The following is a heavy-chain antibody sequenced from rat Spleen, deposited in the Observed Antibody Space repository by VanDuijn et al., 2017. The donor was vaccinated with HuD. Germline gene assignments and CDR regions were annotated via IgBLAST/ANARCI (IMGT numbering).Heavy chain of an antibody. J-gene: IGHJ2*01. V-gene: IGHV2-43*01. Sequence: QVQLKESGPGLVQPSQTLSLSCTVSGFSLTTHHVSWVRQPPGKGLEWMGVIWTGGNTAYNSLLKSRLSISRDTSKSQIFLKMNSLQTEDTATYYCARVGYSSYVRYFDYWGHGVMVTVSS. CDR2: IWTGGNT. D-gene: IGHD1-2*01. CDR3: ARVGYSSYVRYFDY. CDR1: GFSLTTHH.